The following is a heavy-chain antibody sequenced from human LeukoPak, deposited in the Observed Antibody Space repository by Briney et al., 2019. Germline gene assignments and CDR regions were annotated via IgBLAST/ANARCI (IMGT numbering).Heavy chain of an antibody. CDR3: AKVSKRYYYGSGSYMDY. Sequence: PGGSLRLSCAASGFTFDDYAMHRVRQAPGKGLEWVSGISWNSGSMDYADSVKGRFTISRDNAKNSLYLQMNSLRAEDTALYYCAKVSKRYYYGSGSYMDYWGQGTLVTVSS. J-gene: IGHJ4*02. V-gene: IGHV3-9*01. D-gene: IGHD3-10*01. CDR1: GFTFDDYA. CDR2: ISWNSGSM.